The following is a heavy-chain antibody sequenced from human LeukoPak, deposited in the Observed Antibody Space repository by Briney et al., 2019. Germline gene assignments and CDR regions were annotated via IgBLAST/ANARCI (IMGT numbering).Heavy chain of an antibody. Sequence: GESLKISCKGSGYSFTSYWIGWVRRMPGKGLEWMGIIYPGDSDTRYSPSFQGQVTISADKSISTAYLQWSSLKASDTAMYYCARIVVVPAAMYAFDIWGQGTMVTVSS. CDR3: ARIVVVPAAMYAFDI. J-gene: IGHJ3*02. D-gene: IGHD2-2*01. V-gene: IGHV5-51*01. CDR1: GYSFTSYW. CDR2: IYPGDSDT.